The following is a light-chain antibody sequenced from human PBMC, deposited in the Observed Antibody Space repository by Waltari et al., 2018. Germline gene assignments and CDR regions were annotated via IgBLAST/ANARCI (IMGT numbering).Light chain of an antibody. CDR2: VVN. CDR3: SSYAGSNVV. CDR1: SSDVGGYNY. V-gene: IGLV2-8*01. J-gene: IGLJ2*01. Sequence: QSALTQPPSASGSPGQSVTISCTGTSSDVGGYNYVSWYQQHPDKVPKLMMYVVNKRPSGVPDRFSGSKSGNTASLTVFGLQAEDEADYYCSSYAGSNVVFGGGTKLTVL.